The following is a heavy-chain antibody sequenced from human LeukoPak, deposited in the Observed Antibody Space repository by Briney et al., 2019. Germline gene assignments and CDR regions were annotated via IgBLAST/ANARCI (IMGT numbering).Heavy chain of an antibody. V-gene: IGHV1-18*01. CDR2: ISAYNGNT. J-gene: IGHJ5*02. Sequence: EASVKVSCKASGYTFTSYGISWVRQAPGQGLEWMGWISAYNGNTNYAQKLQGRVTMTTDTSTSTAYMELRSLRSDDTAVYYCAREAYDILTGYHNWFDPWGQGTLVTVSS. CDR1: GYTFTSYG. D-gene: IGHD3-9*01. CDR3: AREAYDILTGYHNWFDP.